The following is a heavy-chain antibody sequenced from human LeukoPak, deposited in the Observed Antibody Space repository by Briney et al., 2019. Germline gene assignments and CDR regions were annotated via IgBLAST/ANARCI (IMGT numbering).Heavy chain of an antibody. CDR2: INHSGST. CDR1: GGSFSGYY. CDR3: ARGRGAFDI. D-gene: IGHD5-12*01. Sequence: KPSETLSLTCAVYGGSFSGYYWSWIRQPPGKGLEWIGEINHSGSTNYNPPLKSRVTISVDTSKNQFSLKLSSVTAADTAVYYCARGRGAFDIWGQGTMVTVSS. V-gene: IGHV4-34*01. J-gene: IGHJ3*02.